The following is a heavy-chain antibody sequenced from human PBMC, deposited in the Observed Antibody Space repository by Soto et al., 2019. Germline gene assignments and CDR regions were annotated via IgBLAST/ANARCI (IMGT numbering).Heavy chain of an antibody. CDR3: ARDLYCSSTSCPYYYYGMDV. V-gene: IGHV3-21*01. CDR1: GITFSSYA. Sequence: EVQLLESGGGLVQPGGSLRLSCAASGITFSSYAMTWVRQAPGRGLEWVSGISGSGVYIYYADSVKGRFTISRDNAKNSLYLQMNSLRAEDTAVYYCARDLYCSSTSCPYYYYGMDVWGQGTTVTVSS. J-gene: IGHJ6*02. CDR2: ISGSGVYI. D-gene: IGHD2-2*01.